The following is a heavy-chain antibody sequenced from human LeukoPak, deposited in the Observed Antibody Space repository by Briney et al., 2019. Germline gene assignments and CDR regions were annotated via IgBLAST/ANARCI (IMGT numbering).Heavy chain of an antibody. V-gene: IGHV4-38-2*02. D-gene: IGHD3-10*01. Sequence: SETLSLTCTVSGYSISSGYYWGWIRQSPGKGLEWIGSIFHSGSTYYNPSLKSRVTISVDMSKNQFSLKLSSVTAADTAVYYCARGYYYVSGSYSFFDYWGQGTLVTVSS. CDR1: GYSISSGYY. CDR2: IFHSGST. J-gene: IGHJ4*02. CDR3: ARGYYYVSGSYSFFDY.